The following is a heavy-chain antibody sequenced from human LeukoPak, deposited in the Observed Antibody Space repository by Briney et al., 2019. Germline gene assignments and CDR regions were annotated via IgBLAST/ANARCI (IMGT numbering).Heavy chain of an antibody. CDR3: ARDTGYYYDSSGYSNWFDP. D-gene: IGHD3-22*01. CDR1: GYSISSGYY. Sequence: SETLSLTCTVSGYSISSGYYWGWIRQPPGQGLEWIGSIYHSGSTYYNPSLKSRVTISVDTSKNQFSLKLSSVTAADTAVYYCARDTGYYYDSSGYSNWFDPWGQGTLVTVSS. J-gene: IGHJ5*02. CDR2: IYHSGST. V-gene: IGHV4-38-2*02.